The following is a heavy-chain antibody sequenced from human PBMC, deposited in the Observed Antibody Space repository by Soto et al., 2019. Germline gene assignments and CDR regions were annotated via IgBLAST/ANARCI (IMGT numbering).Heavy chain of an antibody. D-gene: IGHD3-10*01. V-gene: IGHV3-66*01. Sequence: EVQLVESGGGLVQPGGSLRLSCAASGFSDSSNYMSWVRQAPGKGLEWVSVIYSGGGTYYADSVKGRFTISRDNSKNTLYLQMNRLRAEDSAVYYCASNSDRGYWGQGTLVTVSS. CDR3: ASNSDRGY. CDR2: IYSGGGT. CDR1: GFSDSSNY. J-gene: IGHJ4*02.